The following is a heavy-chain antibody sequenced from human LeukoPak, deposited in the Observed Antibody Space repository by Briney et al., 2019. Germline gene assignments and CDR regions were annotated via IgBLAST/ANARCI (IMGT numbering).Heavy chain of an antibody. J-gene: IGHJ4*02. CDR2: IYYRRTT. CDR3: ARHHITIFGVVTLPEFDY. Sequence: SEPLSLPCSLSGGSISSYYWRWPPPPPGRGLVWCRYIYYRRTTNSHPSLKTRVTLSVDTSKNQCSRTLSSVTAADTAVYYCARHHITIFGVVTLPEFDYWGQGTLVTVSS. CDR1: GGSISSYY. V-gene: IGHV4-59*08. D-gene: IGHD3-3*01.